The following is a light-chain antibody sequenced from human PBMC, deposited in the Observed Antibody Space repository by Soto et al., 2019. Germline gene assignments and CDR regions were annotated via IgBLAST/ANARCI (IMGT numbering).Light chain of an antibody. Sequence: AIRMTQSPSSLSASAGDRVAIACRASQDVGRYLAWYQQKPGQAPKLLIYGASTLQSGVPSRFSGGGSGTDFTLTISCLQSADFATYYCQHYKNYPWTFGQGTKVEIK. V-gene: IGKV1-8*01. CDR1: QDVGRY. CDR3: QHYKNYPWT. J-gene: IGKJ1*01. CDR2: GAS.